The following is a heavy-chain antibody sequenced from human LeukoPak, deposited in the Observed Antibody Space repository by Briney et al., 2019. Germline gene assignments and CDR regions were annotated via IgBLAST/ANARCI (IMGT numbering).Heavy chain of an antibody. V-gene: IGHV4-30-2*01. J-gene: IGHJ4*02. CDR1: GGSISSGGYY. CDR2: IYHSGST. CDR3: AAYSGSHYAFDY. Sequence: SETLSLTCTVSGGSISSGGYYWSWIRQPPGKGLEWIGYIYHSGSTYYNPSLKSRVTISVDRSKNQFSLKLSSVTAADTAVYYCAAYSGSHYAFDYWGQGTLVTVSS. D-gene: IGHD1-26*01.